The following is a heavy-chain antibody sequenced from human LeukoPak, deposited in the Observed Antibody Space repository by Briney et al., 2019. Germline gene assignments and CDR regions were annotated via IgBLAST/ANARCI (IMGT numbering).Heavy chain of an antibody. J-gene: IGHJ4*02. CDR2: ISAYNGNT. D-gene: IGHD1-26*01. Sequence: GASVKVSCKASGYTFTSYGISWVRQAPGQGLEWMGWISAYNGNTNYAQKLQGRVTMTTDTSTSTAYMELRSLRSDDTAVYYCARADVGATSVTTRPFDYWGQGTLVTVSS. CDR1: GYTFTSYG. V-gene: IGHV1-18*01. CDR3: ARADVGATSVTTRPFDY.